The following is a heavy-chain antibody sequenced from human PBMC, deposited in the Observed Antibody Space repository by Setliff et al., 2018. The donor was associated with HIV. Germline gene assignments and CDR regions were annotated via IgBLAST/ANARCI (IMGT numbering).Heavy chain of an antibody. Sequence: PSETLSLTCSVSGGSISSYYWSWIRQPPGKGLEWIGNIQSSGTTYYNPSLKSRVIISVDLPNNQFSLKLHSVTAADTAVYYCASGEDSGSYGEPFNSWGQGALVTVSS. J-gene: IGHJ4*02. CDR1: GGSISSYY. V-gene: IGHV4-59*04. D-gene: IGHD1-26*01. CDR3: ASGEDSGSYGEPFNS. CDR2: IQSSGTT.